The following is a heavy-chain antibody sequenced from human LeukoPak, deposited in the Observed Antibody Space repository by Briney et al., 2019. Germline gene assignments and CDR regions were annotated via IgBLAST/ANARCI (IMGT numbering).Heavy chain of an antibody. Sequence: SETLSLTCTVSGASFTSNYWSWIRRPPGKGLEWIGYIYYSGTTTYNPSLERRVSMSVDMSKTQFSLSLNSVTATDTAVYYCARLDCGGDCFVDYWGQGTLVTVSS. D-gene: IGHD2-21*02. V-gene: IGHV4-59*08. CDR1: GASFTSNY. J-gene: IGHJ4*02. CDR2: IYYSGTT. CDR3: ARLDCGGDCFVDY.